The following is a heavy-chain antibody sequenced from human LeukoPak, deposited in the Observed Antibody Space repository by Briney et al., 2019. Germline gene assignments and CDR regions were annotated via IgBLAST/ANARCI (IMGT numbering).Heavy chain of an antibody. Sequence: SETLSLTCTVSGGSISSGSYYWGWIRQPPGKGLEWIASMYYSGTTFYSPSLKSRVTISVDTSKNQLSLKLGSVTAADTAVYYCARHPPRDGSAFEYWGQGTLVTVSS. J-gene: IGHJ4*02. CDR2: MYYSGTT. CDR1: GGSISSGSYY. V-gene: IGHV4-39*01. CDR3: ARHPPRDGSAFEY.